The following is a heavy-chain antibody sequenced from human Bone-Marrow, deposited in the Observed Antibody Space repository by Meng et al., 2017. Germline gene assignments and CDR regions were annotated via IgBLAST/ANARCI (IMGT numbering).Heavy chain of an antibody. CDR2: IKSKTDGGTT. CDR3: TTDATYCSSTSCFLPDV. CDR1: GFTFSNAW. J-gene: IGHJ6*02. V-gene: IGHV3-15*01. Sequence: ESRKISGAASGFTFSNAWMSWVRQAPGKGLEWVGRIKSKTDGGTTDYAAPVKGRFTISRDDSKNTLYLQMNSLKTEDTAVYYCTTDATYCSSTSCFLPDVWGQGTTVTVSS. D-gene: IGHD2-2*01.